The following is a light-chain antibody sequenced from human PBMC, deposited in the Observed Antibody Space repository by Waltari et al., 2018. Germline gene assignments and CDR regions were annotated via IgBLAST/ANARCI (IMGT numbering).Light chain of an antibody. CDR1: SSNIGNNV. CDR3: AAWDDSLNGHWV. Sequence: QSVLTQPPSASGTPGQRVTISCSGTSSNIGNNVVNWYQQFPGKAPKLLIYRNDHRPPGVPDRFSGAQSGSSASLAISGLQSEDEADYYCAAWDDSLNGHWVFGGGTKVTVL. CDR2: RND. V-gene: IGLV1-44*01. J-gene: IGLJ3*02.